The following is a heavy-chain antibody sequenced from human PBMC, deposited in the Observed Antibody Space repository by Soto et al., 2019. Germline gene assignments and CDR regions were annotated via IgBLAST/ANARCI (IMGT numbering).Heavy chain of an antibody. Sequence: QVQLVQSGAEVKKPGASVKVSCKASGYTFTSYGISWVRQAPGQGLEWMGWISAYNGNTNDAQKLQGRVTMTTDTSTSTAYMELRSLRSDDTAVYYCARDLGAGAAAGNGDAFDIWGQGTMSPSRQ. J-gene: IGHJ3*02. CDR2: ISAYNGNT. CDR1: GYTFTSYG. V-gene: IGHV1-18*01. CDR3: ARDLGAGAAAGNGDAFDI. D-gene: IGHD6-13*01.